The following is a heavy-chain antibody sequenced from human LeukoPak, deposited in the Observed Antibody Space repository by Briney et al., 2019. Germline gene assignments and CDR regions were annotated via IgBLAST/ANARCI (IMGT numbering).Heavy chain of an antibody. CDR3: ARLPYRDGVAQDY. D-gene: IGHD3-16*02. Sequence: GASLKVSCKTSGYTFTRYYMQWVRQAPGHGLEWMGIINPISGATDYAQKFQGRVTMTRDTSTSTVYMELSSLRSEDTAMYYCARLPYRDGVAQDYWDQGTLVTVSP. J-gene: IGHJ4*02. CDR1: GYTFTRYY. CDR2: INPISGAT. V-gene: IGHV1-46*01.